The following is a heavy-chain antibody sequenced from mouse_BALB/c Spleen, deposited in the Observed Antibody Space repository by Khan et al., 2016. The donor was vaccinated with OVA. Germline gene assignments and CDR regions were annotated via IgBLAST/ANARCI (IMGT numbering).Heavy chain of an antibody. CDR1: GFSLNTSGMG. J-gene: IGHJ3*01. V-gene: IGHV8-12*01. CDR3: ALRPSGVYSDYLFAY. D-gene: IGHD2-4*01. Sequence: QVTLKESGPGILQPSQTLSLTCSFAGFSLNTSGMGVSWIRQPSGKGLEWLAHIYWDGDKRYNPSLKSRLTISKDASRNQVFLKITSVDTADTATYYCALRPSGVYSDYLFAYWGQGTLVTVSA. CDR2: IYWDGDK.